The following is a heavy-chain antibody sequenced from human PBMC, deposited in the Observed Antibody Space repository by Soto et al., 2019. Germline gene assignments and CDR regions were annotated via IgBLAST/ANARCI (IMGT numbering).Heavy chain of an antibody. CDR1: GYTFTGYY. J-gene: IGHJ5*02. Sequence: QVQLVQSGAEVKKPGASMKVSCKASGYTFTGYYIHWVRQAPGQGLEWMGWINPNSGATNYAQKFQGRVTMTRDTSISTAYMELSRLRSDDTAVHYCARDVFGQNWFDPWGQGTLVTVSS. CDR3: ARDVFGQNWFDP. D-gene: IGHD2-21*01. V-gene: IGHV1-2*02. CDR2: INPNSGAT.